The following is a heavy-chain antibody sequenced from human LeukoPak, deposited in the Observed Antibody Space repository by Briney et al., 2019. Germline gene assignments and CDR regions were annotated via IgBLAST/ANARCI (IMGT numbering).Heavy chain of an antibody. V-gene: IGHV1-69*04. CDR1: GGTFSSYA. CDR3: ARPVGDYGDYVLGY. J-gene: IGHJ4*02. D-gene: IGHD4-17*01. CDR2: IIPIFGIA. Sequence: SVTVSCTASGGTFSSYAISWVRQAPGQGLEWMGRIIPIFGIANYAQKFQGRVTITADKSTSTAYMELSSLRSEDTAVYYCARPVGDYGDYVLGYWGQGTLVTVSS.